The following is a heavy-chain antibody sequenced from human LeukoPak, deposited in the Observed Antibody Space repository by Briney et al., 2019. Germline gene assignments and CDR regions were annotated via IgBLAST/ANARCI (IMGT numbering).Heavy chain of an antibody. CDR2: VDYSGST. D-gene: IGHD3-9*01. Sequence: SETLSLTCTVSGGSISGYYWTWIRQPPGKGLEWIGNVDYSGSTNFHPSLKSRVIVSLDMSKNKFSLNLTSVTAADTAVYYCARGGVILTGYSYFDYWGQGTLVTVSS. CDR3: ARGGVILTGYSYFDY. V-gene: IGHV4-59*01. CDR1: GGSISGYY. J-gene: IGHJ4*02.